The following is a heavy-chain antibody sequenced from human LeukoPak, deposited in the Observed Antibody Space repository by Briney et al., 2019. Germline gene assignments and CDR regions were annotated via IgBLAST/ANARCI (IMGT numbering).Heavy chain of an antibody. D-gene: IGHD4-17*01. CDR1: GFTFSSYG. V-gene: IGHV3-30*18. Sequence: GGSLRLSCAASGFTFSSYGMHWVRQAPGKGLEWVAVISYDGSNKYYADSVKGRFTIFRDNSKNTLYLQVNSLRAEDTAVYYCAKSTSSDYAVYFDYWGQGILVTVSS. J-gene: IGHJ4*02. CDR3: AKSTSSDYAVYFDY. CDR2: ISYDGSNK.